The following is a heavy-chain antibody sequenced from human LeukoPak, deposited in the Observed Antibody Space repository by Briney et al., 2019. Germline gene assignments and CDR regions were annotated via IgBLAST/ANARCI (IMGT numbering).Heavy chain of an antibody. J-gene: IGHJ4*02. CDR1: GFTFGSYW. D-gene: IGHD2-21*01. CDR2: IKQDGSEK. V-gene: IGHV3-7*01. Sequence: PGGSLRLSCAASGFTFGSYWMSWVRQAPGKGLEWVANIKQDGSEKYYVDSVKGRFTISRDNAKNSLYLQMNSLRAEDTAVYYCARELLAFDYWGQGTLVTVSS. CDR3: ARELLAFDY.